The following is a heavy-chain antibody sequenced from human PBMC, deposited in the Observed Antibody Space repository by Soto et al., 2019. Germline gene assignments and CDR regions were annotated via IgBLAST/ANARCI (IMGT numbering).Heavy chain of an antibody. J-gene: IGHJ6*02. CDR1: GFTFSSYA. V-gene: IGHV3-23*01. CDR3: AKDRGTPRPDYYYGMDV. Sequence: GGSLRLSCAASGFTFSSYAMSWVRQAPGKGLEWVSAISGSGGSTYYADSVKGRFTISRDNSKNTLYLQMNSLRAEDTAVYYCAKDRGTPRPDYYYGMDVWGQGTTVTVSS. CDR2: ISGSGGST.